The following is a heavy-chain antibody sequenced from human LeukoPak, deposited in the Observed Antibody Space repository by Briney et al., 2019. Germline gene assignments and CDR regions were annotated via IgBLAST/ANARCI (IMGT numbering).Heavy chain of an antibody. CDR3: AKACGPSCYVY. D-gene: IGHD2-2*01. CDR2: TIGGGANT. J-gene: IGHJ4*02. CDR1: GFNIYDYS. V-gene: IGHV3-43*02. Sequence: GGSLSLSCAASGFNIYDYSMVWVRQAPGKGLEWVSLTIGGGANTSYEAYVRGRFTVYRDNAKTTLFLQMNTLGVEDPALYYCAKACGPSCYVYWGQGTLVSVSS.